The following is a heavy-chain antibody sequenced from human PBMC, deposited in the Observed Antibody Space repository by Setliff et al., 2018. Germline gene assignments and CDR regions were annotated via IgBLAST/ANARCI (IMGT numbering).Heavy chain of an antibody. CDR1: GYVFTSYG. CDR2: ISPHSGDT. V-gene: IGHV1-18*01. CDR3: ARSGSFGMRYWFDY. J-gene: IGHJ4*02. D-gene: IGHD1-26*01. Sequence: ASVKVSCKASGYVFTSYGISWVRQAPGQGLEWMGWISPHSGDTHYAQKFQSRVRMTRDTSTYAAYLELSDLTSDDTAMYYCARSGSFGMRYWFDYWGQGALVTVSS.